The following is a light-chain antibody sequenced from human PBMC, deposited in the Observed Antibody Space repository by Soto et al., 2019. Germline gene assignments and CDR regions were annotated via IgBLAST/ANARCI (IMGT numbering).Light chain of an antibody. J-gene: IGKJ4*01. CDR2: DAS. V-gene: IGKV3-11*01. CDR3: QQRSIWPPA. CDR1: QSVSSY. Sequence: EIVLTQSPATLSLSPGERATLSRRASQSVSSYLAWYQQRPGQAPRLLIHDASNRATGIPARFSGSGSGTDFTLTISSLEPEDFAVYYCQQRSIWPPAFGGGTKVEIK.